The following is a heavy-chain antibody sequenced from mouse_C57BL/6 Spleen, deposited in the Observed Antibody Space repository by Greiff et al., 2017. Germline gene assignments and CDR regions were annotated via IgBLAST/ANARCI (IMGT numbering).Heavy chain of an antibody. D-gene: IGHD1-1*01. V-gene: IGHV5-17*01. Sequence: VQLKESGGGLVKPGGSLKLSCAASGFTFSDYGMHWVRQAPEKGLEWVAYISSGSSTIYYADTVKGRFTISRDNAKNTLFLQMTSLRSEDTAMYDCAREGYYGSGGYFDVWGTGTTVTVSS. CDR1: GFTFSDYG. CDR3: AREGYYGSGGYFDV. J-gene: IGHJ1*03. CDR2: ISSGSSTI.